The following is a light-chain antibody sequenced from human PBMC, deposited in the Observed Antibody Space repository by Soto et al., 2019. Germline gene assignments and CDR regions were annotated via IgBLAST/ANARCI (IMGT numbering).Light chain of an antibody. Sequence: EIVMTQSPATLSVSPGERATLSCRSSQSVGSSLAWYQQRPGQAPRLLIYGASTRATGIPARFSGSGSGTEFTLTISSLQSEDFAVYYCQQYNDWIRTFGQGTKV. V-gene: IGKV3-15*01. CDR1: QSVGSS. CDR2: GAS. J-gene: IGKJ1*01. CDR3: QQYNDWIRT.